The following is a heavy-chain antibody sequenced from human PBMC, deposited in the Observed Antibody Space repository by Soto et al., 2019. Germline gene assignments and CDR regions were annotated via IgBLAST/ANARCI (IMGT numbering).Heavy chain of an antibody. CDR3: ARDHHSGTDWEGDYPPPVYYYNYMDV. CDR2: IYYSGST. Sequence: PSETLSLTCTVSGASIGSSYWSWIRQPPGKGLEWIGYIYYSGSTNYNPSLKSRVTISVDTSKNQFSLKLSSVTAADTAVYYCARDHHSGTDWEGDYPPPVYYYNYMDVWGKGTTVTVS. D-gene: IGHD1-1*01. J-gene: IGHJ6*03. CDR1: GASIGSSY. V-gene: IGHV4-59*01.